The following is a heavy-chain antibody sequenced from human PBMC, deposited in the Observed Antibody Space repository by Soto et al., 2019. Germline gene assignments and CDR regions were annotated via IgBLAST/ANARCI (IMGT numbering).Heavy chain of an antibody. D-gene: IGHD2-15*01. Sequence: QVHLVQSGAEVKKPGASMKVSCKASGGTFSSYAISWVRQAPGQGLEWMGGFIPIFGTTNYAQKFQGRVTITADESTSTAYMELSSLRSEDTAVYYCTRDRGRSYNAARGYYYSAYWGQGTLVTVSS. CDR3: TRDRGRSYNAARGYYYSAY. CDR1: GGTFSSYA. CDR2: FIPIFGTT. V-gene: IGHV1-69*01. J-gene: IGHJ4*02.